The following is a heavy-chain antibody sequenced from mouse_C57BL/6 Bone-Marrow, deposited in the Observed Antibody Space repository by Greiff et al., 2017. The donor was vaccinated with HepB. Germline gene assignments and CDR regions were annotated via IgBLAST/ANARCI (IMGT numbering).Heavy chain of an antibody. CDR1: GYTFTSYW. J-gene: IGHJ4*01. D-gene: IGHD1-1*01. CDR3: AGSSYGYYAMDY. V-gene: IGHV1-55*01. CDR2: IYPGSGST. Sequence: VQLQQPGAELVKPGASVKMSCKASGYTFTSYWITWVKQRPGQGLEWIGDIYPGSGSTNYNEKFKSKATLTVDTSSSTAYVQLRSLTSEDSAVYYCAGSSYGYYAMDYWGQGTSVTVSS.